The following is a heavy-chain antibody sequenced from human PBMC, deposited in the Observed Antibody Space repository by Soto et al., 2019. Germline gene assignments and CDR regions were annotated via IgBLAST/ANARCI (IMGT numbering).Heavy chain of an antibody. CDR3: ARDREPDGIWTFDS. CDR2: SFSSGGT. Sequence: GSLRLSCVAFGFTLDKYTMGWVRQAPGKGLEWVAESFSSGGTQYADSVKGRFTISRDNSRNMVFLQMNGLRVEDTALYYCARDREPDGIWTFDSWGQGALVTVSS. J-gene: IGHJ4*02. D-gene: IGHD3-9*01. V-gene: IGHV3-53*01. CDR1: GFTLDKYT.